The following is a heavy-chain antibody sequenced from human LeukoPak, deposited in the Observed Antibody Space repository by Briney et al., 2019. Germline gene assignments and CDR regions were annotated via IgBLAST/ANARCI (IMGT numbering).Heavy chain of an antibody. D-gene: IGHD3-10*01. CDR3: ATEDSVWFERYFDY. V-gene: IGHV4-59*01. CDR2: IYYGGST. CDR1: GGSISNYY. Sequence: SETLSLTCTVSGGSISNYYWSWIRQPPGKGLEWIGYIYYGGSTKYNPSLKSRVTISVDTSKNQFSLNLSSVTAADTAVYYCATEDSVWFERYFDYWGQGTLVTVSS. J-gene: IGHJ4*02.